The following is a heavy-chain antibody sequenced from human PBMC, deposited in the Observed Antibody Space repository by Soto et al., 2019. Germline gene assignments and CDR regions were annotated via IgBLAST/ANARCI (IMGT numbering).Heavy chain of an antibody. D-gene: IGHD2-21*02. Sequence: EVQLLESGGSLVQPGGSLRLSCEASGFSFSDYAMTWVRQAPGKGLEWVSLLGAGGGARNYADSVKGRFTISRDNSKNTVFLLMNSLRPEDTAIYYCARLRSTVTVRSYFDYWGQGTLVTVSS. CDR2: LGAGGGAR. J-gene: IGHJ4*02. V-gene: IGHV3-23*01. CDR3: ARLRSTVTVRSYFDY. CDR1: GFSFSDYA.